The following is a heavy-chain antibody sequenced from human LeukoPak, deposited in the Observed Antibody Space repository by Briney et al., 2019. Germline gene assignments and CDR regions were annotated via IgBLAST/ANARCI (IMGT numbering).Heavy chain of an antibody. CDR3: AKGAYYDSSGSDY. Sequence: GGSLRLSCAASGFTFSSYGMHWVRQAPGKGLEWVAVISYDGSNKYYADSAKGRFTISRDNSKNTLYLQMNSLRAEDTAVYYCAKGAYYDSSGSDYWGQGTLVTVSS. CDR1: GFTFSSYG. J-gene: IGHJ4*02. D-gene: IGHD3-22*01. CDR2: ISYDGSNK. V-gene: IGHV3-30*18.